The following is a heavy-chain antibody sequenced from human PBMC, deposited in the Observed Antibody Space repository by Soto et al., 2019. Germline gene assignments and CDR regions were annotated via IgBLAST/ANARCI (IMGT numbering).Heavy chain of an antibody. CDR1: GFTVSSNF. CDR2: ISSGGST. D-gene: IGHD7-27*01. J-gene: IGHJ4*02. V-gene: IGHV3-53*04. CDR3: PSHGPDTGDLFRY. Sequence: EVQLVESGGGLVQPGGSLRLSCAASGFTVSSNFMTWVRQAPGKGLEWVSLISSGGSTYYADSVKGRFTISRHNSENILYLQINSLSADDTAIYYCPSHGPDTGDLFRYWRQGTLLTVSS.